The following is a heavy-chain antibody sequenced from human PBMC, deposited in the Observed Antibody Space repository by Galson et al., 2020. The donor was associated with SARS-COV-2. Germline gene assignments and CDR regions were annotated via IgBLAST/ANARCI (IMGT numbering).Heavy chain of an antibody. Sequence: GGSLRLSCGASGFSFGKYAMSWVRQSPGKGLEWVSDISSTGDKTYSADSVKGRFTISRDNSKNILFLQMNSLRAEDTAIYYCAKYKDGYNFFFYFGMDVWGQGTTVTVS. CDR3: AKYKDGYNFFFYFGMDV. D-gene: IGHD5-12*01. CDR1: GFSFGKYA. J-gene: IGHJ6*02. CDR2: ISSTGDKT. V-gene: IGHV3-23*01.